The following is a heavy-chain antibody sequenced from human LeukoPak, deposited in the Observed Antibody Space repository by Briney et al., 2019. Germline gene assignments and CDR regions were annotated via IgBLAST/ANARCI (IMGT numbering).Heavy chain of an antibody. CDR3: ARVTGYMIEDYFDY. CDR1: GGSISSYY. V-gene: IGHV4-59*01. CDR2: IYYSGST. D-gene: IGHD3-22*01. Sequence: SETLSLTCTVPGGSISSYYWSWIRQPPGKGLEWIGYIYYSGSTNYNPSLKSRVTISVKTSKNQFSLKLSSVTAADTAVYYCARVTGYMIEDYFDYWGQGTLVTVSS. J-gene: IGHJ4*02.